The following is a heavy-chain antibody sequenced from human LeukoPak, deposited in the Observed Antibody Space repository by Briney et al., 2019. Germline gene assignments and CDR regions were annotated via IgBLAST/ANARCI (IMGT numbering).Heavy chain of an antibody. Sequence: SETLSLTCTVSGGSISSSSYYWSWIRQPPGKGLEWIGSIYYSGSTYYNTSLKSRVTISVDTSKNQFSLKLSSVTAADTAVYYCARGGVATPFDYWGQGTLVTVSS. CDR3: ARGGVATPFDY. V-gene: IGHV4-39*01. CDR1: GGSISSSSYY. J-gene: IGHJ4*02. CDR2: IYYSGST. D-gene: IGHD5-12*01.